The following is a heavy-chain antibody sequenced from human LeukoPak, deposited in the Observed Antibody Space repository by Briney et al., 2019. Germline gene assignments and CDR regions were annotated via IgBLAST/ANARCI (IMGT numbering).Heavy chain of an antibody. Sequence: GGSLRLSCAASGFTFSSYSMNWVRQAPGKGLEWVSSISSSSSYIYYADSVKGRFTISRDNAKNSLYLQMNSLRAEDTAVYYCARDRGYSSSLFDYWGQGTLVTVSS. V-gene: IGHV3-21*01. CDR2: ISSSSSYI. CDR3: ARDRGYSSSLFDY. D-gene: IGHD6-6*01. J-gene: IGHJ4*02. CDR1: GFTFSSYS.